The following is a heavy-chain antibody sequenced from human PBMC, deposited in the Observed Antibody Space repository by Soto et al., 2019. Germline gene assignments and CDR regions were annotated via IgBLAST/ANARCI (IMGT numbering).Heavy chain of an antibody. CDR2: ISATGGGT. CDR1: GFTFSNYS. Sequence: GGSPRLSWASSGFTFSNYSMSWVSQAPGKGLEWVSLISATGGGTYYADSVKGRFTISRDNSHNTLYLQVHSLTAEDTAVYYCAKDRRAGGNSAFYFDFWGQGAQVNVSS. V-gene: IGHV3-23*01. CDR3: AKDRRAGGNSAFYFDF. J-gene: IGHJ4*02. D-gene: IGHD3-16*01.